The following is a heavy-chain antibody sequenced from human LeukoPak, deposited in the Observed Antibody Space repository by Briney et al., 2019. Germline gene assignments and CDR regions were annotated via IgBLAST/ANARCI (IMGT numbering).Heavy chain of an antibody. J-gene: IGHJ4*02. V-gene: IGHV3-23*01. CDR3: AKAPVGHCSGAFCYHFDS. CDR1: GFTVITND. CDR2: ISGDNPGT. Sequence: GGSLRLSCAASGFTVITNDMTWVRQAPGKGLEWVAAISGDNPGTYHANSVKGRFTISRDNSKNTLHLQMSGLRAEDTARYYCAKAPVGHCSGAFCYHFDSWGQGTLVTVSS. D-gene: IGHD2-15*01.